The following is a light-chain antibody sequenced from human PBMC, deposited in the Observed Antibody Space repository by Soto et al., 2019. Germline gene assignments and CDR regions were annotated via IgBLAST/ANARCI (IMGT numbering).Light chain of an antibody. CDR1: QSVSSY. CDR3: QQRQHWPPIT. CDR2: DAS. V-gene: IGKV3-11*01. Sequence: EVVLTQSPATLSLSPGERATLSCRASQSVSSYLAWYQQKPGQAPRLLIYDASNRATGTPARFGGSGSGTDFTLTISSLETEDFAVYYCQQRQHWPPITFGQGTRLEIK. J-gene: IGKJ5*01.